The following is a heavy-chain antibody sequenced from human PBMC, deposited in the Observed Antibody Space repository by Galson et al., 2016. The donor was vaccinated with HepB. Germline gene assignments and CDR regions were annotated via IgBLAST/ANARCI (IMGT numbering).Heavy chain of an antibody. CDR1: GFTFGGYA. V-gene: IGHV3-9*01. Sequence: SLRLSCAASGFTFGGYAMHWVRQAPGKGLEWVSGISWNSGNIGYADSVKGRFTISRDNAKNSLFLQMNSLRAEDTAFYYCAKDIWQQLADGFDIWGQGTMVTVSS. D-gene: IGHD6-13*01. CDR2: ISWNSGNI. J-gene: IGHJ3*02. CDR3: AKDIWQQLADGFDI.